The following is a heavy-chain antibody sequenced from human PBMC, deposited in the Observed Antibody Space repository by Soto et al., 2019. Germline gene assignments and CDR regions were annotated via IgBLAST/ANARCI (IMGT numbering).Heavy chain of an antibody. D-gene: IGHD5-12*01. CDR2: IKPDGSDK. CDR1: GFTFSSYW. J-gene: IGHJ4*02. V-gene: IGHV3-7*01. CDR3: RRGYDSGGDY. Sequence: EVHLVESGGGLVQPGGSLRLSCAASGFTFSSYWMTWVRQAPGKGLEWVANIKPDGSDKYYDDSMKGRFTISRDNAKNSLYLQMNSLRAEDTAVYYCRRGYDSGGDYWGQGTLVTVSS.